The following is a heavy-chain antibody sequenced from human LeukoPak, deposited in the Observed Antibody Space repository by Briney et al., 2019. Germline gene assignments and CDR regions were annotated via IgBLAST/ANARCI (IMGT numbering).Heavy chain of an antibody. CDR2: INHSGST. Sequence: SETLSLTCAVYGGSFSGYYWSWIRQPPGKGPEWIGEINHSGSTNYNPSLKSRVTISVDTSKNQFSLKLSSVTAADTAVYYCARVSIVVVPAANRSGAFDIWGQGTMVTVSS. CDR3: ARVSIVVVPAANRSGAFDI. V-gene: IGHV4-34*01. D-gene: IGHD2-2*01. J-gene: IGHJ3*02. CDR1: GGSFSGYY.